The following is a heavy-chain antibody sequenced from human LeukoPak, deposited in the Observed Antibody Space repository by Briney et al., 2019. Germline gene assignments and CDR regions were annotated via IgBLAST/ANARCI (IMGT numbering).Heavy chain of an antibody. D-gene: IGHD4/OR15-4a*01. CDR1: GGSFSGYY. Sequence: SETLSLTCAVYGGSFSGYYWSWIRPPPGQGLEWIGEINHSGSTNYNPSPKSRVTISVDRSKNQFSLKLSSVTAADTAVYYCARSLKGWFDPWGQGTLVTVSS. CDR3: ARSLKGWFDP. CDR2: INHSGST. J-gene: IGHJ5*02. V-gene: IGHV4-34*01.